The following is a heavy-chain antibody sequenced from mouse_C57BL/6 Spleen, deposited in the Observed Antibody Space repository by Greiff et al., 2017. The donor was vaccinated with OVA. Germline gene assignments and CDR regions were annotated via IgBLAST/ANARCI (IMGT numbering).Heavy chain of an antibody. CDR2: INPSSGYT. Sequence: QVQLKQSGAELARPGASVKMSCKASGYTFTSYTMHWVKQRPGQGLEWIGYINPSSGYTKYNQKFKDKATLTADKSSSTAYMQLSSLTSEDSAVYYCARGTGDWYFDVWGTGTTVTVSS. J-gene: IGHJ1*03. CDR1: GYTFTSYT. V-gene: IGHV1-4*01. CDR3: ARGTGDWYFDV. D-gene: IGHD1-1*02.